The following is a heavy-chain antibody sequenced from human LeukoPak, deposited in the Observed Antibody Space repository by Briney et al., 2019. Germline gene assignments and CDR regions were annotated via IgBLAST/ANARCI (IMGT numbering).Heavy chain of an antibody. Sequence: SETLSLTCTVSGGSISSYYWSWIRQPPGKGLEWIGYIYYSGSTNYNPSLKSRVTISVDTSKNQFSLKLSSVTAADTAVYYCARVPRGGYPNPIRGWFDPWGQGTLVTVSS. J-gene: IGHJ5*02. CDR3: ARVPRGGYPNPIRGWFDP. CDR2: IYYSGST. D-gene: IGHD3-16*01. CDR1: GGSISSYY. V-gene: IGHV4-59*01.